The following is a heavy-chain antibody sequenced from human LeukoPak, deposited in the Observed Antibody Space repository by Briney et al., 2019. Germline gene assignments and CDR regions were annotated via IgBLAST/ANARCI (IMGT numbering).Heavy chain of an antibody. Sequence: SETLSLTCTVSGGSISSYYWSWIRQPPGKGLEWIGYIDYSGNTNSNPSLKSRVTISVDTSKNQFSLKLSSVTAADTAVYYCARNRYCSGGSCLLDYWGQGTLVTVSS. CDR2: IDYSGNT. D-gene: IGHD2-15*01. CDR3: ARNRYCSGGSCLLDY. V-gene: IGHV4-59*01. CDR1: GGSISSYY. J-gene: IGHJ4*02.